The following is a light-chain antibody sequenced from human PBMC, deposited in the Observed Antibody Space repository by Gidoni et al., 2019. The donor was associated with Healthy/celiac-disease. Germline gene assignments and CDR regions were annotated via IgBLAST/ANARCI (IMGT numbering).Light chain of an antibody. CDR3: QQDNKWGRET. CDR2: GAS. J-gene: IGKJ3*01. CDR1: QSVSSN. V-gene: IGKV3-15*01. Sequence: IVMPHSPATLSVSPGERATLSCRASQSVSSNLAWYQQHPGQAPRLLIYGASTRATGIPARFSGRWSGKEITLTSSSLHYEDVVYYYCQQDNKWGRETFGPGTKVDIK.